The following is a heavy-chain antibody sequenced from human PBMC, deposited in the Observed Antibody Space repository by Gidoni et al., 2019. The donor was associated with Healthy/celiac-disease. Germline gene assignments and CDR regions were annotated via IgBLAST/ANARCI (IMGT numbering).Heavy chain of an antibody. J-gene: IGHJ5*02. D-gene: IGHD5-18*01. CDR3: ARVGGYSYGYRVGWFDP. V-gene: IGHV4-34*01. CDR2: INHSGST. Sequence: QVQLQQWGAGLLKPSETLSLTCAVYGGSFSGYYGSWIRPPPGKGLEWIGEINHSGSTNYNPSLKSRVTISVDTSKNQFSLKLSSVTAADTAVYYCARVGGYSYGYRVGWFDPWGQGTLVTVSS. CDR1: GGSFSGYY.